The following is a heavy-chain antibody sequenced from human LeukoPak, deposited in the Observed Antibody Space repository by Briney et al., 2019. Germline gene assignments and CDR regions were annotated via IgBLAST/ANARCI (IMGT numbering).Heavy chain of an antibody. D-gene: IGHD5-24*01. Sequence: SETLSLTCAVYGGSFSGYYWTWIRQPPGKGPEWIGEINHRGGTNYNPSLKSRVTISVDTSKNQFSLKLRSVTAADTAVYYCARGTEGDGYNLGYWGQGTLVTVSS. CDR3: ARGTEGDGYNLGY. CDR2: INHRGGT. CDR1: GGSFSGYY. V-gene: IGHV4-34*01. J-gene: IGHJ4*02.